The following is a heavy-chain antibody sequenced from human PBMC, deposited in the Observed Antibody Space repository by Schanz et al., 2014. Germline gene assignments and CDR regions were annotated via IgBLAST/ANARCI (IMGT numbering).Heavy chain of an antibody. V-gene: IGHV3-33*08. CDR3: ARDRDAGGYDS. D-gene: IGHD2-8*02. Sequence: VQLLESGGGLVQPGGSLRLSCAASGFTFSSNAMCWVRQAPGKGLEWVAVIWYDGSNKDYADSVKGRFTISRDNSKNSVYLQMHSLRAEDTALYYCARDRDAGGYDSWGQGTLVTVSS. J-gene: IGHJ5*01. CDR2: IWYDGSNK. CDR1: GFTFSSNA.